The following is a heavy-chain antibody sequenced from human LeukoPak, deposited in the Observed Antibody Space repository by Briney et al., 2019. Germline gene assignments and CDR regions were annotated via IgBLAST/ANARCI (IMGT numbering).Heavy chain of an antibody. V-gene: IGHV3-53*01. J-gene: IGHJ4*02. Sequence: GGSLRLSCAASGFTVSSNYMSWVRQAPGKGREWVSVIYSGGSTYYADSVKGRFTISRDNSKSTLYIQMNSLRAEDTAVYYCARAKPKNMVRGLIMRRESRYYFDYWGQGTLVTVSS. CDR2: IYSGGST. D-gene: IGHD3-10*01. CDR1: GFTVSSNY. CDR3: ARAKPKNMVRGLIMRRESRYYFDY.